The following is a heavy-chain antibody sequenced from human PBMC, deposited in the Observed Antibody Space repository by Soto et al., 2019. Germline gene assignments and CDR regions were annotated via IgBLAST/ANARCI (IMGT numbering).Heavy chain of an antibody. V-gene: IGHV1-46*03. J-gene: IGHJ3*02. CDR2: INPSGGST. Sequence: ASVKVSCKASGYTFTSYYMHWVRQAPGQGLEWMGIINPSGGSTSYAQKFQGRVTMTRDTSTSTVYMELSSLRSEDTAVYYCARTLNCTNGVCYIGVAFDIWGQGTMVTVS. CDR1: GYTFTSYY. CDR3: ARTLNCTNGVCYIGVAFDI. D-gene: IGHD2-8*01.